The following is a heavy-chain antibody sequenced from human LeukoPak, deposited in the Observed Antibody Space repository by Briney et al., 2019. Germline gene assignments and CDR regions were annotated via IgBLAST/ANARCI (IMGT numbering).Heavy chain of an antibody. D-gene: IGHD1-26*01. CDR1: GFMFSRYA. Sequence: PGGSLRLSCAASGFMFSRYAMIWVRQAPGKGLEWVAVISYDGSNKYYADSVKGRFTISRDNSKNTLYLQMNSLRAEDTAVYYCARDLFNGIVGALDYWGQGTLVTVSS. V-gene: IGHV3-30-3*01. CDR3: ARDLFNGIVGALDY. CDR2: ISYDGSNK. J-gene: IGHJ4*02.